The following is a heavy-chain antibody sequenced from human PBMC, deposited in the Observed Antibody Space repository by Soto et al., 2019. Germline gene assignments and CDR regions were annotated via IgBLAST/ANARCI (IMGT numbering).Heavy chain of an antibody. J-gene: IGHJ6*03. CDR3: AKDALRFLEWLVRDRGYWKAYYMDV. Sequence: GGSLRLSCAASGFTFSSYAMSWVRQAPGKGLEWVSAISGSGGSTYYADSGKGRFTISRDNSKNTLYLQMNSLRAEDTSVYYCAKDALRFLEWLVRDRGYWKAYYMDVWGKGTTVTVSS. D-gene: IGHD3-3*01. V-gene: IGHV3-23*01. CDR2: ISGSGGST. CDR1: GFTFSSYA.